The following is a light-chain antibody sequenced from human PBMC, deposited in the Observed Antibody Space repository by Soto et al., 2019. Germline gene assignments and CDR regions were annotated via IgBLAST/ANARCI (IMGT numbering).Light chain of an antibody. CDR1: QSVSVD. V-gene: IGKV3-15*01. CDR2: GAS. J-gene: IGKJ1*01. Sequence: EIVMTQSPATLSVSPGERVTLSCRASQSVSVDLAWYQQRPGQAPRLLIYGASTRATGIPVRFSGSGSGTEFSLTISSLQSEDFAFYYCQQYNNWPPWTFGQGTKVDNK. CDR3: QQYNNWPPWT.